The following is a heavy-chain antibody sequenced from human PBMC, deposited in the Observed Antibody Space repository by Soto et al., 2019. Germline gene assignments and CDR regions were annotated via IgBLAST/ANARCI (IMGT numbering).Heavy chain of an antibody. CDR1: GFSLSNYW. CDR2: IKQGDSAT. CDR3: GRSNGGADS. D-gene: IGHD7-27*01. Sequence: EVQLVESGGGLVQPVGSLRLSCAVSGFSLSNYWMYWVRQAPGDAPVWVSLIKQGDSATIYADSVRGRFTISRDSAKNTLYLQMNSLRAEDTAVYFCGRSNGGADSWGLGTLVTVSS. J-gene: IGHJ5*01. V-gene: IGHV3-74*01.